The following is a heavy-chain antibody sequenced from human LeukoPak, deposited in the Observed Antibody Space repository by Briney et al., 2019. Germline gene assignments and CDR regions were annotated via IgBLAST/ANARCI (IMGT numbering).Heavy chain of an antibody. CDR3: ARGPGYSSSWLIDY. Sequence: GGSLRLSCAASGFTFSSYGMHWVRQAPGKGLEWVAVIWYDGSNKYYADSVKGRFTISRDNSKNTLYLQMNSLRAEDTAVYYCARGPGYSSSWLIDYWGQGTLVTVPS. V-gene: IGHV3-33*01. CDR1: GFTFSSYG. J-gene: IGHJ4*02. CDR2: IWYDGSNK. D-gene: IGHD6-13*01.